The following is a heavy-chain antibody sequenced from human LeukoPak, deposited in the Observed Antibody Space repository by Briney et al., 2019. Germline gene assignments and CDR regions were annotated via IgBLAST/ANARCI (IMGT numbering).Heavy chain of an antibody. Sequence: SETLSLTCTVSGGSINTNTYYRGWIRQPPGKGLEWIGNVYYSGSTYYNPSLKSRVTISVDTSKNQFSLKLSSVTAADTAVYYCARRGGAVAGTFFDYWGQGTLVTVSS. V-gene: IGHV4-39*01. CDR3: ARRGGAVAGTFFDY. J-gene: IGHJ4*02. CDR2: VYYSGST. CDR1: GGSINTNTYY. D-gene: IGHD6-19*01.